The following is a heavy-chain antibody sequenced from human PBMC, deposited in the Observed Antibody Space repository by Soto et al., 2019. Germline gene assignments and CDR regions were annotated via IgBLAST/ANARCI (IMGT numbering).Heavy chain of an antibody. CDR3: ARGIAVVAATQTTPYYYGMDV. CDR1: GFTVSSNY. CDR2: IYSGGST. V-gene: IGHV3-53*01. J-gene: IGHJ6*02. D-gene: IGHD2-15*01. Sequence: PGGSLRLSCAASGFTVSSNYMSWVRQAPGKGLEWVSVIYSGGSTYYADSVKGRFTISRDNSKNTLYLQMNSLRAEDTAVYYCARGIAVVAATQTTPYYYGMDVWGQGTTVTVSS.